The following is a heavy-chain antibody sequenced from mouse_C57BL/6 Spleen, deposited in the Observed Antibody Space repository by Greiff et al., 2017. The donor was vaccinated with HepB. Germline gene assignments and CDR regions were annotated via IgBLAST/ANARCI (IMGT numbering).Heavy chain of an antibody. Sequence: VQLQQSVAELVRPGASVKLSCTASGFNIKNTYMHWVKQRPEQGLEWIGRIDPANGNTKYAPKFQGKATITADTSANTAYLQLSSLTSEDSAIYYCARYYSKDYYAMDYWGQGTSVTVSS. CDR1: GFNIKNTY. V-gene: IGHV14-3*01. CDR2: IDPANGNT. CDR3: ARYYSKDYYAMDY. D-gene: IGHD2-5*01. J-gene: IGHJ4*01.